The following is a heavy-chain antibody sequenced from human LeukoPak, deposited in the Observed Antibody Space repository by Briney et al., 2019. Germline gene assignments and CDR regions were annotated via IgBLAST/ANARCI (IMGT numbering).Heavy chain of an antibody. V-gene: IGHV4-34*01. CDR2: INHSGST. Sequence: SETLSLTCAVYGGSFSGYYWSWIRQPPGKGLEWIGEINHSGSTNYNPSLKSRVTISVDTSKNQFSLKLSSVTAADTAVYYCARGLPLDYWGQGTLVTVSS. J-gene: IGHJ4*02. D-gene: IGHD1-14*01. CDR1: GGSFSGYY. CDR3: ARGLPLDY.